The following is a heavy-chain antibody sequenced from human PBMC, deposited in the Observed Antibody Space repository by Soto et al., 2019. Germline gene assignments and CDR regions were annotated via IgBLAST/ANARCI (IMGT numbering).Heavy chain of an antibody. CDR3: ARDRVVAALTYYYYYYMDV. D-gene: IGHD2-15*01. V-gene: IGHV1-3*01. J-gene: IGHJ6*03. Sequence: ASVKVSFKASGYTFTSYAMHWVRQAPGQRLEWMGWINAGNGNTKYSQKFQGRVTITRDTSASTAYMELSSLRSEDTAVYYCARDRVVAALTYYYYYYMDVWGKGTTVTVSS. CDR1: GYTFTSYA. CDR2: INAGNGNT.